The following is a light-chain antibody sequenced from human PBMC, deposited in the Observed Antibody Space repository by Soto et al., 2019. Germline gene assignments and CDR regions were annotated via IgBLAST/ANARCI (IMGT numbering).Light chain of an antibody. V-gene: IGKV1-5*03. CDR2: GAS. J-gene: IGKJ1*01. CDR3: QHYHHYPWT. CDR1: QGIKEW. Sequence: DIQMTQSPSTLSASVGDRATITCRASQGIKEWLAWYQQRPGKAPKLLIYGASKLLTGVPSRFSGSGSGTEFTLIITGLLSDDLATYFCQHYHHYPWTFGQGTKVEVK.